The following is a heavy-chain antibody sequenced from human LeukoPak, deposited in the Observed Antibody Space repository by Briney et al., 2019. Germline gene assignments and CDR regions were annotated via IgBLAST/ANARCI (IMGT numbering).Heavy chain of an antibody. CDR3: AFYCGGDCYSWGGFDI. CDR2: IYHSWST. Sequence: PSGTLSLTCPGSGGSISSSNWWSWVRQPPGKGPEWSGEIYHSWSTNYSPSLKRRVTISLDKSKNQFSLKLSSVTAADTGVYCCAFYCGGDCYSWGGFDIWGQGTMVTVS. D-gene: IGHD2-21*02. V-gene: IGHV4-4*01. CDR1: GGSISSSNW. J-gene: IGHJ3*02.